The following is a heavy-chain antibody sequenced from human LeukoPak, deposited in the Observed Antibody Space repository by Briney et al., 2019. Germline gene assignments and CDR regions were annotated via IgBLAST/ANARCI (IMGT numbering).Heavy chain of an antibody. CDR2: ISGGGGIT. Sequence: GGSLRLSCAPSGFTFSSYGMIWVRQSPGKGLEWVSAISGGGGITYFADYADSVKGRFTISRDNSKNTVYLQMNSLRAEDTAVYYCAKFYDSLTGYFDYWGQGTLATVSS. CDR1: GFTFSSYG. D-gene: IGHD3-9*01. J-gene: IGHJ4*02. V-gene: IGHV3-23*01. CDR3: AKFYDSLTGYFDY.